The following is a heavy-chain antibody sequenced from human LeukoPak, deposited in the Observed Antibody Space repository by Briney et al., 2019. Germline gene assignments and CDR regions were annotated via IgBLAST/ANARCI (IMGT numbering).Heavy chain of an antibody. Sequence: SETLSLTCTVSGGSISSTRYYWGWIRQPPGKGLEWIGSIYYSGSTYYNPSLKSRVTMSVDRSKNQFSLKLSSVTAADTAVYYCARDGDYYDSSVSFDYWGQGTLVTVSS. CDR3: ARDGDYYDSSVSFDY. CDR2: IYYSGST. V-gene: IGHV4-39*02. D-gene: IGHD3-22*01. J-gene: IGHJ4*02. CDR1: GGSISSTRYY.